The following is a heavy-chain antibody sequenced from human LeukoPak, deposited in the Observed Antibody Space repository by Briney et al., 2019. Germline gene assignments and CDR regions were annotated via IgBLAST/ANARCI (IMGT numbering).Heavy chain of an antibody. CDR1: GYTFTSYD. Sequence: ASVKVSCKASGYTFTSYDINWVRQATGQGLGWMGWMNPNSGNTGYAQKFQGRVTITRNTSISTAYMELSSLRSEDTAVYYCARVLPYYYGSGSYFKDAFDIWGQGTMVTVSS. CDR3: ARVLPYYYGSGSYFKDAFDI. V-gene: IGHV1-8*03. CDR2: MNPNSGNT. D-gene: IGHD3-10*01. J-gene: IGHJ3*02.